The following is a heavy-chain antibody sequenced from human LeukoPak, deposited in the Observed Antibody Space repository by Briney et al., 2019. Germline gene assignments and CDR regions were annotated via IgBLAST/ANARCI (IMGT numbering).Heavy chain of an antibody. D-gene: IGHD3-10*01. V-gene: IGHV3-23*01. CDR2: ISGSGAST. J-gene: IGHJ3*02. Sequence: PGGSLRLSCAASGFTFSDYVMNWVRRAPGKGLEWVSSISGSGASTYYADSVKGRSTISRDNSKNTLYLQLNSLRAEDTAVYYWAKRSYGSGSGHALDIWGQGTMVTVSS. CDR1: GFTFSDYV. CDR3: AKRSYGSGSGHALDI.